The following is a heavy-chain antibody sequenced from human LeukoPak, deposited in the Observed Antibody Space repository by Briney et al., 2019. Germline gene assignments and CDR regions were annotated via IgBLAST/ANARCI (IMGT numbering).Heavy chain of an antibody. V-gene: IGHV3-11*01. CDR3: ARKGRYSYGPLDY. J-gene: IGHJ4*02. CDR1: GSTFSDYY. CDR2: ISYGGSTI. D-gene: IGHD5-18*01. Sequence: PGGSLRLSCAASGSTFSDYYMSWIRQAPGKGLEWVSYISYGGSTIYYADSVKGRFTISRDNAKNSLYLQMNSLRDEDTAVYYCARKGRYSYGPLDYWGQGTLVTVSS.